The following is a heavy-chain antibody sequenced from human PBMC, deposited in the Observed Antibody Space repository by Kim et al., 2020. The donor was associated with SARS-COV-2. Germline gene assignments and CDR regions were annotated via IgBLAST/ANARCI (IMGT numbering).Heavy chain of an antibody. J-gene: IGHJ5*02. Sequence: ASVKVSCKASGYTFTSYGISWVRQAPGQGLEWMGWISAYNGNTNYAQKLQGRVTMTTDTSTSTAYMELRSLRSDDTAVYYCARDLYYYDSSENWFDPWGQGTLVTVSS. D-gene: IGHD3-22*01. CDR3: ARDLYYYDSSENWFDP. V-gene: IGHV1-18*01. CDR1: GYTFTSYG. CDR2: ISAYNGNT.